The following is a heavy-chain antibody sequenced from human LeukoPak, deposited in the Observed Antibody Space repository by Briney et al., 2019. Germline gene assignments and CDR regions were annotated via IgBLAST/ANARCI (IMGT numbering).Heavy chain of an antibody. Sequence: GGSLRPSCAASGFTVSSNYMSWVRQAPGKRLEWVSVIYSGGSTYYADSVKGRFTISRDNSKNTLYLQMNSLRAEDTAVYYCARATDYWGQGTLVTVSS. V-gene: IGHV3-66*01. CDR2: IYSGGST. CDR1: GFTVSSNY. CDR3: ARATDY. J-gene: IGHJ4*02.